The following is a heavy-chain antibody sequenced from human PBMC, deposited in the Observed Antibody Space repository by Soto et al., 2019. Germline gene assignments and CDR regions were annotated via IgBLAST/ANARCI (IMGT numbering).Heavy chain of an antibody. D-gene: IGHD6-6*01. CDR3: ARDIRSSYYYGMDV. CDR1: GFTFSSYG. Sequence: GSLRLSCAASGFTFSSYGMHWVRQAPGKGLEWVAAIWYDGSNKYYADSVKGRFTISRDNSKNTLYLQMNSLRAEDTAVYYCARDIRSSYYYGMDVWGQGTTVTVSS. J-gene: IGHJ6*02. CDR2: IWYDGSNK. V-gene: IGHV3-33*01.